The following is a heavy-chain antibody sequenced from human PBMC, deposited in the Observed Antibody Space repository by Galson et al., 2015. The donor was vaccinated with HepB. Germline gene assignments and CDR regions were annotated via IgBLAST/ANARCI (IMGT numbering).Heavy chain of an antibody. CDR2: INAGNGNT. V-gene: IGHV1-3*01. D-gene: IGHD3-16*02. CDR1: GYTFTSYA. CDR3: ARDRGRLDLMITFGGVIVHGMDV. Sequence: SVKVSCKASGYTFTSYAMHWVRQAPGQRLEWMGWINAGNGNTKYSQKFQGRVTITRDTSASIAYMELSSLRSEDTAVYYCARDRGRLDLMITFGGVIVHGMDVWGQGTTVTVSS. J-gene: IGHJ6*02.